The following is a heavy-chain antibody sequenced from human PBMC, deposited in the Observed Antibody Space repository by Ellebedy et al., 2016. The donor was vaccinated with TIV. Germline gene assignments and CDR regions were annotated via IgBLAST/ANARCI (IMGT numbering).Heavy chain of an antibody. V-gene: IGHV3-30-3*01. J-gene: IGHJ4*02. CDR3: AKEQTNHCFDS. Sequence: PGGSLRLSCAASGFPFSTYAMHWVRQPPGKGLEWLPAISYDGSNKFYADSVKGRFTISRDNSKNTLYLQMNSLRADDAAVYYCAKEQTNHCFDSWGQGTLVTVSS. CDR1: GFPFSTYA. CDR2: ISYDGSNK. D-gene: IGHD1-14*01.